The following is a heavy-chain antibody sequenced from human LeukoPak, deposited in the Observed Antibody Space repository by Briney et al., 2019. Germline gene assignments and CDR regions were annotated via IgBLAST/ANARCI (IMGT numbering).Heavy chain of an antibody. CDR3: ARRVAAAGTVDYYYMDV. J-gene: IGHJ6*03. CDR2: MNPNSGNT. CDR1: GYTFTSYD. D-gene: IGHD6-13*01. V-gene: IGHV1-8*03. Sequence: ASVKVSCKASGYTFTSYDINWVRQATGQGLEWMGWMNPNSGNTGYAQKFQGRVTITRNTSISTAYMELSSLRSEDTAVYYCARRVAAAGTVDYYYMDVWGKGTTVTVSS.